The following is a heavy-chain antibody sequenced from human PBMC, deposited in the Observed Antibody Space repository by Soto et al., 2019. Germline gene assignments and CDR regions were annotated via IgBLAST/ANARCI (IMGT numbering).Heavy chain of an antibody. Sequence: PSETLSLTCTVSGGSISSGNYYWSWIRQPPGKGLEWIGFISYSGSTYYSLSLKSRVTISVDTSKNQFSLKLSSVTAADTAVYYCARQQWLVLNAFAIWGQGTMVTVSS. J-gene: IGHJ3*02. CDR3: ARQQWLVLNAFAI. CDR2: ISYSGST. D-gene: IGHD6-19*01. CDR1: GGSISSGNYY. V-gene: IGHV4-30-4*02.